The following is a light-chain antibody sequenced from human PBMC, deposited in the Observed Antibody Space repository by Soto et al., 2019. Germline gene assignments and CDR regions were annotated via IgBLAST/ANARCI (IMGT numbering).Light chain of an antibody. CDR2: DVS. CDR1: QSVSGY. Sequence: EIVLTQSPATLSLSPGERATLFCSASQSVSGYLAWYQQKPGQAPRLVIHDVSRRAPDIPARFSGRGSGTDFTLTISSLEPEDFAVYYCHQRSDWPITFGQGTKLEI. V-gene: IGKV3-11*01. CDR3: HQRSDWPIT. J-gene: IGKJ2*01.